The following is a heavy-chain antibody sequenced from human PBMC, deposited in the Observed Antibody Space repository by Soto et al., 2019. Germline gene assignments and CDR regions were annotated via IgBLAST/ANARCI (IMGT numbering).Heavy chain of an antibody. J-gene: IGHJ4*02. V-gene: IGHV4-30-4*01. D-gene: IGHD3-16*02. CDR1: GGSIISGDSH. CDR2: IYYSGKT. CDR3: AREFESLSSFDY. Sequence: SETLSLTCSVSGGSIISGDSHWSWIRQSPGKGLEWLGYIYYSGKTYYNPSLKSRLTISVDISKRQFSLKLTSVTSAATAVYYCAREFESLSSFDYWGLGSLLTVSS.